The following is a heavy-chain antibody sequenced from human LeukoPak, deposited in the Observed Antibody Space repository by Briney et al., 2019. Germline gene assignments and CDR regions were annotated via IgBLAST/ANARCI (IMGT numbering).Heavy chain of an antibody. CDR3: ARASPWLLFDY. J-gene: IGHJ4*02. V-gene: IGHV1-3*01. CDR2: INAGNGNT. D-gene: IGHD3-9*01. CDR1: GGTFISYA. Sequence: GASVKVSCKASGGTFISYAISWVRQAPGQRLEWMGWINAGNGNTKYSQKFQGRVTITRDTSASTAYMELSSLRSEDTAVYYCARASPWLLFDYWGQGTLVTVSS.